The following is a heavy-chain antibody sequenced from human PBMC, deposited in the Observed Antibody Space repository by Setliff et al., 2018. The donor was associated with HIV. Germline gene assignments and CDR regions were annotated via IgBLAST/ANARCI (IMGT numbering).Heavy chain of an antibody. D-gene: IGHD3-9*01. CDR2: ISSSGAHI. Sequence: GGSLRLSCAASEFTFSSYSVNWVRQAPGKGLEWVASISSSGAHIFYADSLKGRFTISRDNGKNLLYLQMNSLRAEDTAVYYCARGGRLQYFDWPSYAMDVWGQGTTVTVSS. CDR1: EFTFSSYS. CDR3: ARGGRLQYFDWPSYAMDV. J-gene: IGHJ6*02. V-gene: IGHV3-21*06.